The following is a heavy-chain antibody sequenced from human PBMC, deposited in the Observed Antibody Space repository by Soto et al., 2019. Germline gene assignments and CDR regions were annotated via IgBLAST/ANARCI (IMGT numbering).Heavy chain of an antibody. V-gene: IGHV3-30-3*01. CDR1: GFTFSSYA. J-gene: IGHJ6*02. D-gene: IGHD3-10*01. Sequence: QVQLVESGGGVVQPGRSLRLSCAASGFTFSSYAMHWVRQAPGKGLGWVAVISYDGSNKYYADSVKGRFTISRDNSKNTLYLQMNSLRAEDTAVYYCARVGRLWFGPESHRDYYYYGMDVWGQGTTVTVSS. CDR2: ISYDGSNK. CDR3: ARVGRLWFGPESHRDYYYYGMDV.